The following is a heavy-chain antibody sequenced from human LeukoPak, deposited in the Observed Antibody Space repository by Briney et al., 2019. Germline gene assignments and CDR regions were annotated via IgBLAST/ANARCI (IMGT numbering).Heavy chain of an antibody. CDR3: ARDLLPYYGPWHTDY. V-gene: IGHV3-66*01. CDR1: GFTVSSNY. Sequence: PGGSLRLSCAASGFTVSSNYMSWVRQAPGKGLEWVSVIYSGGSTYYADSVKGRFPISRDNSKNTLYLQMNSLRAEDTAVYYCARDLLPYYGPWHTDYWGQGTLVTVSS. CDR2: IYSGGST. D-gene: IGHD3-10*01. J-gene: IGHJ4*02.